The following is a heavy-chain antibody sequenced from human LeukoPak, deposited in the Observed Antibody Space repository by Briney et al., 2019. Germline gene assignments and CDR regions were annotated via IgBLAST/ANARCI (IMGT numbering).Heavy chain of an antibody. Sequence: PSETLSLTCTVSGGSISSYYWSWIRQPPGKGLEWIGYIYYSGSTNYNPSLKSRVTISVDTSKNQFSLRLSSVTAADTAVYYCARLPLSIVVGGFDPWGQGTLVTVSS. V-gene: IGHV4-59*12. J-gene: IGHJ5*02. CDR1: GGSISSYY. CDR3: ARLPLSIVVGGFDP. D-gene: IGHD2-15*01. CDR2: IYYSGST.